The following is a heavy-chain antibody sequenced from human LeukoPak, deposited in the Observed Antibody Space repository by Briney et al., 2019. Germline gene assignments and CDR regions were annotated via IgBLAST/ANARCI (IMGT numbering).Heavy chain of an antibody. J-gene: IGHJ4*02. D-gene: IGHD5-12*01. V-gene: IGHV3-23*01. CDR2: ISGRADNT. CDR1: GFIFSSYA. CDR3: AKLTVATFRSLFDS. Sequence: GESLRLSCVASGFIFSSYAMTWVRQTPGKGLEWVSGISGRADNTYYADSVKGRFTISRDNSKNTLYLQMNSLRADDTAVYYCAKLTVATFRSLFDSCGQGALVAVSS.